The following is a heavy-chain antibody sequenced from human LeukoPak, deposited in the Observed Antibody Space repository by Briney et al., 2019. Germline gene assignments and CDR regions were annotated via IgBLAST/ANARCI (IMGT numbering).Heavy chain of an antibody. CDR3: ARLADTTY. V-gene: IGHV5-51*01. J-gene: IGHJ4*02. Sequence: GESLKTSCKGSGYTFTNFWIAWVRQMPGKGLEWMGSIYPGDSDTRYRPSFQGLVTISADKSIATAYLQWSSLKASDTAVYFCARLADTTYWGQGTLVTVSS. CDR2: IYPGDSDT. CDR1: GYTFTNFW. D-gene: IGHD1-26*01.